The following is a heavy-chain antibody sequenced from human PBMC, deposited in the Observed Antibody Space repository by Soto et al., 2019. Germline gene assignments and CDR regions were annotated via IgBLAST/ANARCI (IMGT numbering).Heavy chain of an antibody. CDR1: GFTFSNAW. Sequence: GGSLRLFCAASGFTFSNAWMNWVRQAPGKGLEWVGRIKSKTDGGTTDYAAPVKGRFTISRDDSKTTLYLQMNSLKTEDTAVYYCHSVIVVVPAANSPAFDIWGQGTMVTVSS. J-gene: IGHJ3*02. D-gene: IGHD2-2*01. V-gene: IGHV3-15*07. CDR2: IKSKTDGGTT. CDR3: HSVIVVVPAANSPAFDI.